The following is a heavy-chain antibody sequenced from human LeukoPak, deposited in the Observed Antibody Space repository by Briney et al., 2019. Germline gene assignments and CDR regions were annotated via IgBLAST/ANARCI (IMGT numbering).Heavy chain of an antibody. CDR2: ISGSGGST. D-gene: IGHD4/OR15-4a*01. Sequence: PGGSLRLPCAASGFTFSSYAMSWVRQAPGKGLEWVSAISGSGGSTYYADSVKGRFTISRDNSKSTLYLQMNSLRAEDTAVYYCVKDLQYGGYGHYYGMDVWGQGTTVTVSS. J-gene: IGHJ6*02. CDR1: GFTFSSYA. CDR3: VKDLQYGGYGHYYGMDV. V-gene: IGHV3-23*01.